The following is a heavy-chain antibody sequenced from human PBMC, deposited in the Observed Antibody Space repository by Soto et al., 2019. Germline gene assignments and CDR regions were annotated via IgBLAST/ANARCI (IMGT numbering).Heavy chain of an antibody. CDR3: ARDRWELLPSTYYYYGMDV. Sequence: PGGSLRLSCAASGFTFSSYSMNWVRQAPGKGLEWVSYISSSSSTIYYADSVKGRFTISRDNAKNSLYLQMNSLRDEDTAVYYCARDRWELLPSTYYYYGMDVWGQGTTVTVSS. CDR1: GFTFSSYS. J-gene: IGHJ6*02. D-gene: IGHD1-26*01. CDR2: ISSSSSTI. V-gene: IGHV3-48*02.